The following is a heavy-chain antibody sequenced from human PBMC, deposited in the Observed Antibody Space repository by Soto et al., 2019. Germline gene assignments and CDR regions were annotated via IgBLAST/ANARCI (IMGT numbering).Heavy chain of an antibody. D-gene: IGHD3-3*01. CDR3: ARDASYYSLWSGYYPSRNGMDV. Sequence: QVQVVESGGGVVQPGRSLRLSCAASGFTFSSFGMHWVRQAPGKGLEWVSLIWYYGSKKSYGDSVKGRFTISRDNSSNTVYLQMHSLRAAATAVYSCARDASYYSLWSGYYPSRNGMDVWGQGTTVTVSS. V-gene: IGHV3-33*01. CDR2: IWYYGSKK. J-gene: IGHJ6*02. CDR1: GFTFSSFG.